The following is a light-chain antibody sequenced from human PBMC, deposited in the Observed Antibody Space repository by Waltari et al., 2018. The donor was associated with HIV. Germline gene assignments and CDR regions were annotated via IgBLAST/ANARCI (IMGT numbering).Light chain of an antibody. CDR2: GSS. V-gene: IGKV3-15*01. CDR1: QSVSSG. CDR3: QQYNNWPWT. J-gene: IGKJ1*01. Sequence: EIVMTQSPAILSVSPGERPTLSCRASQSVSSGLAWFQQKPGQGPRLLMYGSSIRATDIPARFSGSGSGTEFTLTINNLQSEDFAIYYCQQYNNWPWTFGQGTKVEI.